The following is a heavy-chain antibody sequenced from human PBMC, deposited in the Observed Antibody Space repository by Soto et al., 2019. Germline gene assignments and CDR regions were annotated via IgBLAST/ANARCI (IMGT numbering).Heavy chain of an antibody. D-gene: IGHD3-10*01. CDR2: ISWDGGST. Sequence: GGSLRLSCAASGFTFDDYTMHWVRQAPGKGLEWVSLISWDGGSTYYADSVKGRFTISRDNSKNSLYLQMNSLRTEDTALYYCAKGTSGDYYGSGSYYKYYYYGMDVWGQGTTVTVSS. V-gene: IGHV3-43*01. J-gene: IGHJ6*02. CDR1: GFTFDDYT. CDR3: AKGTSGDYYGSGSYYKYYYYGMDV.